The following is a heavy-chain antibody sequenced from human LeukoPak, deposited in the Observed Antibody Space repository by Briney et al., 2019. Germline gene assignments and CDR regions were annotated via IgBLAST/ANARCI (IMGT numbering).Heavy chain of an antibody. CDR2: IYPGDSDT. D-gene: IGHD4-17*01. CDR3: ARGATVTFELDY. V-gene: IGHV5-51*01. J-gene: IGHJ4*02. CDR1: GYSFTSNW. Sequence: GESLKISCKGSGYSFTSNWIAWVRQMPGKGLEWMGIIYPGDSDTRYSPSFQGQVTISADKSISTAYLQWSSLKASDTAVYFCARGATVTFELDYWGQGTLVTAPS.